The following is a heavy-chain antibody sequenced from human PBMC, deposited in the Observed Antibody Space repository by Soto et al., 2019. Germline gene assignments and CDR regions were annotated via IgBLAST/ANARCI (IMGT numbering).Heavy chain of an antibody. Sequence: GGSLRLSCAASGFTFSSYGMHWVRQAPGKGLEWVAVIWYDGSNKYYADSVKGRFAISRDNAKNTLYLQMSSLRAEDTALYYCARDLSPYSDYYDESTSETWFDPWGQGTLVTVSS. CDR3: ARDLSPYSDYYDESTSETWFDP. J-gene: IGHJ5*02. CDR2: IWYDGSNK. V-gene: IGHV3-33*01. D-gene: IGHD3-16*01. CDR1: GFTFSSYG.